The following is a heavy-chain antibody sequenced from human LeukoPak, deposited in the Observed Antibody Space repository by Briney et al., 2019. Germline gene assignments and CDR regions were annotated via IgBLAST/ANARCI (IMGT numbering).Heavy chain of an antibody. D-gene: IGHD4-23*01. Sequence: GRSLRLSCAASGFTFSYNTMHWLRRAPGKGLEWVVLVSYDGSIKRYADSVKGRFTISRDNPNNILYLQMNSLRAGDTAVYYCARGGNSGEFDYWGQGTLITVSS. V-gene: IGHV3-30*14. CDR1: GFTFSYNT. CDR2: VSYDGSIK. CDR3: ARGGNSGEFDY. J-gene: IGHJ4*02.